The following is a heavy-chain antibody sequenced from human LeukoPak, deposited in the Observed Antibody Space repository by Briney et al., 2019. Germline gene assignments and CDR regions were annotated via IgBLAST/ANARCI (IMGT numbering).Heavy chain of an antibody. V-gene: IGHV7-4-1*02. CDR1: GYTFTSYT. D-gene: IGHD1-26*01. CDR2: INTNTGNP. CDR3: AIPDKSDSGSYDFDY. J-gene: IGHJ4*02. Sequence: ASVKVSCKASGYTFTSYTMNWVRQAPGQGLEWMGWINTNTGNPTYAQGFTGRFVFSLDTSVSTAYLQISSLKAEDTAVYYCAIPDKSDSGSYDFDYWGQGTLVTVSS.